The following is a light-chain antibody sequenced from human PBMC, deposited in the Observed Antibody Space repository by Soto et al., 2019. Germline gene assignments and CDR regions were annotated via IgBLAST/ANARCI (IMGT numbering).Light chain of an antibody. CDR1: SSDVGAYNY. V-gene: IGLV2-14*01. Sequence: QSVLTQPASVSGSPGQSITISCTGTSSDVGAYNYVSWYQQHPGKAPKVMIYDVINRPSGISNRFSGSKSGNTASLTISGLQAEDEADYYCSSYTSSSTLVVFGGGTKLTVL. J-gene: IGLJ2*01. CDR3: SSYTSSSTLVV. CDR2: DVI.